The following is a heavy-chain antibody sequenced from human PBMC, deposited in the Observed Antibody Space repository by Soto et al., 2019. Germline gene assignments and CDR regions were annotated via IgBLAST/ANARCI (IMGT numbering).Heavy chain of an antibody. V-gene: IGHV3-33*01. CDR2: IWYDGSNK. J-gene: IGHJ6*02. Sequence: GGSLRLSCAASGFTFSSYGMHWVRQAPGKGLEWVAVIWYDGSNKYYADSVKGRFTISRDNSKNTLYLQMNSLRAEDTAVYYCARDGPTRVDTYYYYYGMDVWGQGTTVTVSS. D-gene: IGHD5-18*01. CDR3: ARDGPTRVDTYYYYYGMDV. CDR1: GFTFSSYG.